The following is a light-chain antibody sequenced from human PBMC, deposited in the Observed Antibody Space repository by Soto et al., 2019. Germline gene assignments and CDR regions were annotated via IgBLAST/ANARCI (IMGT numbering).Light chain of an antibody. CDR2: DAS. J-gene: IGKJ4*01. CDR1: QDISNY. V-gene: IGKV1-33*01. CDR3: QKYDTLPPPT. Sequence: DIQMTQSPSSLSASVGDRVTITCQASQDISNYLNLYQQKPGKAPKLLIYDASNLETGVPSRLRGSGSGTDFTFTISTLQPEDIATYYCQKYDTLPPPTLGGGTKLEIK.